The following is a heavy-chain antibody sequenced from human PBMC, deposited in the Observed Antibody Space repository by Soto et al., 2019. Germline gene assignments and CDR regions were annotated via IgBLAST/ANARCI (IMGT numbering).Heavy chain of an antibody. Sequence: PSETLSLTCAVYGGSFSGYYWSWIRQPPGKGLEWIGEINHSGSTNYNPSLKSRVTISVDTSKNQFSLKLSSVTAADTAVYYCASGYDYGNYYYYHGMDVWGQGTTVPVSS. CDR3: ASGYDYGNYYYYHGMDV. J-gene: IGHJ6*02. D-gene: IGHD4-4*01. CDR1: GGSFSGYY. CDR2: INHSGST. V-gene: IGHV4-34*01.